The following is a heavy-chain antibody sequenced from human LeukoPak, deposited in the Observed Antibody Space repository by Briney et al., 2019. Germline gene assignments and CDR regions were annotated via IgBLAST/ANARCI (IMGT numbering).Heavy chain of an antibody. D-gene: IGHD6-19*01. CDR2: ISSSGTYK. CDR1: GFTFSSYS. Sequence: GGSLRLSCAVSGFTFSSYSMSWVRQAPGKGLEWVSSISSSGTYKYYADSVKGRFTISRDNAKNSLYLQMNSLRAEDTAVYYCAKGKDSVAGATNDYWGQGTLVTVSS. CDR3: AKGKDSVAGATNDY. J-gene: IGHJ4*02. V-gene: IGHV3-21*01.